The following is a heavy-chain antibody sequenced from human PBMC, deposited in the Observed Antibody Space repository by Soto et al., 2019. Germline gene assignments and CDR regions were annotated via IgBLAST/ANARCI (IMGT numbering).Heavy chain of an antibody. D-gene: IGHD3-22*01. CDR3: ARDISADYYDSSGYRPRWFDY. CDR1: GRSISSSPYY. Sequence: SETLSLTCNVSGRSISSSPYYWAWIRQPPGKGLEWIGNIYYSGTTSYNPSLKSRVTISVDTSKNQFSLNLSSVTAADTAVYYCARDISADYYDSSGYRPRWFDYWGQGTLVTVS. V-gene: IGHV4-39*02. CDR2: IYYSGTT. J-gene: IGHJ4*02.